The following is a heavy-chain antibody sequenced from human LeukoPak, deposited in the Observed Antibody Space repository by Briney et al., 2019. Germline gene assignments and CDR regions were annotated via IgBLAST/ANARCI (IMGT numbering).Heavy chain of an antibody. V-gene: IGHV4-59*12. Sequence: TSETLSLTCTVSGGSISSYYWSWIRQPPGKGLEWIGYIYYSGSTNYNPSLKSRVTISVDKSKNQFSLKLSSVTAADTAVYYCASSRGFTVDWFDPWGQGTLVTVSS. CDR1: GGSISSYY. CDR2: IYYSGST. CDR3: ASSRGFTVDWFDP. D-gene: IGHD3-10*01. J-gene: IGHJ5*02.